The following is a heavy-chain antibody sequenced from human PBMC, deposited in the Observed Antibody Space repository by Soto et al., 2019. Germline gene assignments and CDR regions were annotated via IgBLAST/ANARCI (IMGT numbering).Heavy chain of an antibody. J-gene: IGHJ4*02. Sequence: QVQLVQSGAEVKKPGSSVKVSCKASGGTFSSYAISWVRQAPGQGLEWMGGIIPIFGTANYAQKFQGRVTITADESTSTAYMELRSLRSEDTAVYYCARGSRGGSGWLTNPFDYWGQGTLVTVSS. V-gene: IGHV1-69*01. CDR2: IIPIFGTA. CDR1: GGTFSSYA. D-gene: IGHD6-19*01. CDR3: ARGSRGGSGWLTNPFDY.